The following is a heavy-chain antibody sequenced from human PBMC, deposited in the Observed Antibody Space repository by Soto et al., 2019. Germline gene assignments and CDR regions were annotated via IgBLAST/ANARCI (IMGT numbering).Heavy chain of an antibody. CDR1: GYSFTSYW. CDR3: TRNDCSTTSCRGGGFYGMDV. Sequence: GSLKISCKGSGYSFTSYWIGWVRQMPGKGLEWMGIIYPGDSDIRYSPSFQGQVTISADKSISTAYLQWSSLKASDTAIYYCTRNDCSTTSCRGGGFYGMDVWGQGTTVTVS. V-gene: IGHV5-51*01. CDR2: IYPGDSDI. D-gene: IGHD2-2*01. J-gene: IGHJ6*02.